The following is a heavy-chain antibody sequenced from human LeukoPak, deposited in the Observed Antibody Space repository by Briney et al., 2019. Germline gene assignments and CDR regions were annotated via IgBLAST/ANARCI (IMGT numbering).Heavy chain of an antibody. CDR2: IYYSGST. D-gene: IGHD6-13*01. CDR3: ARQLIAAAADV. J-gene: IGHJ6*02. V-gene: IGHV4-59*01. CDR1: GGSISTYY. Sequence: SETLSLTCTVSGGSISTYYWSWIRQPPGKGLEWIGYIYYSGSTKYNPSLKSRVTISADTSKNQFSLKLSSVTAADTAVYYCARQLIAAAADVWGQGTTVTVSS.